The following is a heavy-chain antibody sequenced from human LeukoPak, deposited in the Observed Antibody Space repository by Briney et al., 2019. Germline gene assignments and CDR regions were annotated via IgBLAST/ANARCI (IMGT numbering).Heavy chain of an antibody. V-gene: IGHV1-2*06. Sequence: ASVKVSCKASGYTFTGYYMHWVRQAPGRGLEWMGRINPNSGGTNYAQKFQGRVTMTRDTSISTAYMELSRLRSDDTAVYYCSIVGATTRYYFDYWGQGTLVTVSS. J-gene: IGHJ4*02. CDR2: INPNSGGT. CDR1: GYTFTGYY. CDR3: SIVGATTRYYFDY. D-gene: IGHD1-26*01.